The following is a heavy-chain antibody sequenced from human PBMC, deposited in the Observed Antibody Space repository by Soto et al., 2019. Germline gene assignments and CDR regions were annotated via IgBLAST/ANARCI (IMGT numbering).Heavy chain of an antibody. J-gene: IGHJ4*02. Sequence: QVQLVQSGAEVKKPGASEKVSCKASGYTFTGYYMHWVRQAPGQGPEWMGWINPNSGGTTYAQKFQGRVTVTRDTSISTAYMELSSLRSDDTAVYYCARGGSSSLDYWGQGTLVTVSS. D-gene: IGHD6-6*01. V-gene: IGHV1-2*02. CDR1: GYTFTGYY. CDR3: ARGGSSSLDY. CDR2: INPNSGGT.